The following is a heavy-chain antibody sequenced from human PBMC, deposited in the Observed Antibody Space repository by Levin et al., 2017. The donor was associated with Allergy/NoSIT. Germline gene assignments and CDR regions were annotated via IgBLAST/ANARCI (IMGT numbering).Heavy chain of an antibody. D-gene: IGHD3-10*01. CDR3: ARGLMVRGVIKGANWFDP. CDR2: ISSSSSYT. J-gene: IGHJ5*02. V-gene: IGHV3-11*05. CDR1: GFTFSDYY. Sequence: GSLRLSCAASGFTFSDYYMSWIRQAPGKGLEWVSYISSSSSYTNYADSVKGRFTISRDNAKNSLYLQMNSLRAEDTAVYYCARGLMVRGVIKGANWFDPWGQGTLVTVSS.